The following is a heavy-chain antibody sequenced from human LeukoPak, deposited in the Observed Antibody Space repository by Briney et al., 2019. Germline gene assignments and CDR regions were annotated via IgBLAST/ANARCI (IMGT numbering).Heavy chain of an antibody. J-gene: IGHJ4*02. CDR2: IYYTGTT. CDR1: GGSISNTNYY. V-gene: IGHV4-39*07. D-gene: IGHD6-13*01. Sequence: PSGTLSLTCSVSGGSISNTNYYWAWIRQSPGRGLEWIGSIYYTGTTFDNPSLKSRVTLSVDTSKNQFSLRLTSVTAADTAFYYCAREEYSSDWYGHDSWGQGTLVTVSS. CDR3: AREEYSSDWYGHDS.